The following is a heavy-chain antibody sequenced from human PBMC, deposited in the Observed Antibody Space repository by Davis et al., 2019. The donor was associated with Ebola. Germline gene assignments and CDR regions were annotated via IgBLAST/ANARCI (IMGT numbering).Heavy chain of an antibody. J-gene: IGHJ5*02. V-gene: IGHV4-39*01. CDR1: GGSIISSSSY. CDR3: ARQGWSGYSLRHWLDP. D-gene: IGHD3-3*01. Sequence: MPSETLSLTCTVSGGSIISSSSYWGWIRQPPGKGLEWIGSINYSGSTYYNPSLKSRVTISVDTSKNQFSLKLRSVTAADTAVYYCARQGWSGYSLRHWLDPWGRGTLVTVSS. CDR2: INYSGST.